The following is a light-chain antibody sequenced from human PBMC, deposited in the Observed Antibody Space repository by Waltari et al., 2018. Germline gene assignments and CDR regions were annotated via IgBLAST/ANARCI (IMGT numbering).Light chain of an antibody. Sequence: EIVLTQSPRTLSLSPGGRVTLSCRASQSVSSSYVAWYQQKPGQAPRLLIFGASNRATGIPERFSGIGSGTDFTLTISRLESEDFAVYYCQQYGSSPPITFGPGTKVDIK. CDR3: QQYGSSPPIT. CDR2: GAS. V-gene: IGKV3-20*01. CDR1: QSVSSSY. J-gene: IGKJ3*01.